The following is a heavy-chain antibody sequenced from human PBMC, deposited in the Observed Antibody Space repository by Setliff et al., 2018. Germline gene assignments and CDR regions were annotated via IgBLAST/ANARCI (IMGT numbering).Heavy chain of an antibody. J-gene: IGHJ5*02. CDR3: ARDVFDFRTGQAGP. Sequence: VGSLRLSCAASGFTFSSLWMSWVRQAPGKGLEWVANINQGGGEQFYVDSVKGRFTISRDNAKNSLYLQMNSLRVEDTAVYYCARDVFDFRTGQAGPWGQGTLVTVSS. CDR2: INQGGGEQ. D-gene: IGHD3-3*01. V-gene: IGHV3-7*01. CDR1: GFTFSSLW.